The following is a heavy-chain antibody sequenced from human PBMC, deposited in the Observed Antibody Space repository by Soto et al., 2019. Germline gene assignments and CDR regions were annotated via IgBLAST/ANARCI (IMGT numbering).Heavy chain of an antibody. D-gene: IGHD3-16*01. Sequence: ESLKISCKGSGYSLTNYWIGWVCQMPGKGLEWMGIIYPGDSDTKYSPSFQGQVTISADKSISTAYLQWSSLKASDTAVYYCASRPRLGGGMDVWGQGTTVTVSS. CDR1: GYSLTNYW. CDR2: IYPGDSDT. V-gene: IGHV5-51*01. J-gene: IGHJ6*02. CDR3: ASRPRLGGGMDV.